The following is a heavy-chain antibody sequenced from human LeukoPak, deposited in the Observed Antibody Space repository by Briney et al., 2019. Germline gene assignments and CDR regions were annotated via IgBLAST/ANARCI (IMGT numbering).Heavy chain of an antibody. CDR1: GFTFSSYE. V-gene: IGHV3-48*03. Sequence: GRSLRLSCAASGFTFSSYEMNWVRQAPGKGLEWVSYISSGSTIYYSDSVKGRFTISRDNAKNTLYLQMNRLRVEDTAVYYCAKGGAVSSKSITMIRGTRRYYYYMDVWGKGTTVTISS. D-gene: IGHD3-10*01. CDR2: ISSGSTI. CDR3: AKGGAVSSKSITMIRGTRRYYYYMDV. J-gene: IGHJ6*03.